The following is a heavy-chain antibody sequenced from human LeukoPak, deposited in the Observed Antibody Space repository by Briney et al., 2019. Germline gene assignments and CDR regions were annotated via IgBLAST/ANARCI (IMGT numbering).Heavy chain of an antibody. V-gene: IGHV3-74*01. CDR2: IKSDGST. CDR1: GFTFSSYW. CDR3: ARAPSEIGGYYPQYFRH. Sequence: GGSLRLSCAASGFTFSSYWMHWVRQAPGKGLVWVSRIKSDGSTNYADSVKGRFTISRDNAKNTLSLQMNSLRAEDTGVYYCARAPSEIGGYYPQYFRHWGQGTLVTVTS. D-gene: IGHD3-22*01. J-gene: IGHJ1*01.